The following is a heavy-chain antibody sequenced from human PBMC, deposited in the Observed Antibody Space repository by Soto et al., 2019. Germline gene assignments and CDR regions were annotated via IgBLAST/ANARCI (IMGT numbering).Heavy chain of an antibody. CDR3: AKDATAGYXT. V-gene: IGHV3-23*01. CDR2: ISGSGGST. Sequence: HHGWPLRLSCSASVLTPSRYVVSRLRQAPGKGLEWVSAISGSGGSTYYADSVKGRFTISRDNSKNTLYLQMNSLRAEDTAVYYIAKDATAGYXTWGQRNLLPISS. D-gene: IGHD1-1*01. J-gene: IGHJ5*02. CDR1: VLTPSRYV.